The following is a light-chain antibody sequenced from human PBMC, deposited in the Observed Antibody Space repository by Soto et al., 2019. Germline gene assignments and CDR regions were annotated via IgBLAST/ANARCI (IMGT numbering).Light chain of an antibody. CDR3: QHYNSYSEA. CDR2: KAS. J-gene: IGKJ1*01. Sequence: DIQMTQSPSTLSGSVGDRVTITCRASQTISSWLAWYQQKPGKAPKLLIYKASTLKSGVPSRFSRSGSGTEFTLTISSLQPDDFETYYCQHYNSYSEALGQGTKV. CDR1: QTISSW. V-gene: IGKV1-5*03.